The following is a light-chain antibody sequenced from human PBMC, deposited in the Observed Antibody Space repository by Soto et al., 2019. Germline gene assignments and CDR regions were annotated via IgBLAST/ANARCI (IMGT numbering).Light chain of an antibody. V-gene: IGKV1-8*01. CDR3: QQYYSYT. Sequence: AIRMTQSPSSLSASTGDRVTITCRASQGSSSYLAWYQQKPGKAPKLLIYAASTLQSGVPSRFSGSGSGTDFTLTSSCLQSEDFATYYCQQYYSYTFGPGTKVDIK. J-gene: IGKJ3*01. CDR2: AAS. CDR1: QGSSSY.